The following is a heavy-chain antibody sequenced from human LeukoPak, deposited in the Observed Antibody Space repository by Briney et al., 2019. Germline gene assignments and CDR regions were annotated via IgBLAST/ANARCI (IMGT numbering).Heavy chain of an antibody. CDR3: ARGTMIVVVYNWFDP. D-gene: IGHD3-22*01. J-gene: IGHJ5*02. CDR1: GYTFTNFY. V-gene: IGHV1-2*02. CDR2: INPTTGST. Sequence: ASVKVSCKASGYTFTNFYLHWVRQAPGQGLEWMGIINPTTGSTTYAQKFQGRVTMTRDTSISTAYMELSRLRSDDTAVYYCARGTMIVVVYNWFDPWGQGTLVTVSS.